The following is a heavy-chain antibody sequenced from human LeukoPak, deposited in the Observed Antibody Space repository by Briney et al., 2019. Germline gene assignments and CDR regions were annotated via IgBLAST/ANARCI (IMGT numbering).Heavy chain of an antibody. CDR3: AKRSGYTTGWFFDF. CDR2: ISEDGTYK. V-gene: IGHV3-30*18. J-gene: IGHJ4*02. D-gene: IGHD6-19*01. Sequence: GESLRLSCEVSGYTFSNFAVNWVRQAPGKGLEWVAVISEDGTYKYFSDSVKGRFTVSRDNSKNTAYLQMNSLRAEDTAVFYCAKRSGYTTGWFFDFWGQGTLVTVSS. CDR1: GYTFSNFA.